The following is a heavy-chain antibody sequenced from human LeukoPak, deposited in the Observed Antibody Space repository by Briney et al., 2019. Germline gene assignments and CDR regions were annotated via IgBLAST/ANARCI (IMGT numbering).Heavy chain of an antibody. CDR2: IYYSGST. Sequence: SETLSLTCTVSGGSISSSSYYWGWIRQPPGKGLEWIGSIYYSGSTYYNPSLKSRVTISVDTSKNQFSLKLSSVTAADTAVYHCARDRITMVRGVIIHPREAWFDPWGQGTLVTVSS. D-gene: IGHD3-10*01. V-gene: IGHV4-39*07. CDR1: GGSISSSSYY. J-gene: IGHJ5*02. CDR3: ARDRITMVRGVIIHPREAWFDP.